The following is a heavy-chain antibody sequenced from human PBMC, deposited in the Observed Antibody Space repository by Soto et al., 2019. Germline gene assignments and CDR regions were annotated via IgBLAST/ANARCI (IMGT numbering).Heavy chain of an antibody. V-gene: IGHV4-31*03. CDR3: ARSFDFSRYNWFDP. J-gene: IGHJ5*02. CDR2: IYYSGST. CDR1: GGSISSGGYY. D-gene: IGHD6-13*01. Sequence: TLSLTCPVSGGSISSGGYYWSWIRQHPGKGLEWIGYIYYSGSTYYNPSLKSRVTISVDTSKNQFYLKLSSVTAADTDVYYCARSFDFSRYNWFDPRGQGTLVTVYS.